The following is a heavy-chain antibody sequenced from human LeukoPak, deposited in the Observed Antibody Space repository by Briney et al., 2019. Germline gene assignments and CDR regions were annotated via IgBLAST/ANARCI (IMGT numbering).Heavy chain of an antibody. J-gene: IGHJ4*02. V-gene: IGHV3-48*04. CDR1: GFTFSSYS. Sequence: GGSLRLSCAASGFTFSSYSMNWVRQAPGKGLEWVSYISSSGSTTYYADSVKGRFTISRDNAKNSLYLQMNSLRTEDTAVYYCTRDHTRWGQGTLVTVSS. CDR3: TRDHTR. CDR2: ISSSGSTT.